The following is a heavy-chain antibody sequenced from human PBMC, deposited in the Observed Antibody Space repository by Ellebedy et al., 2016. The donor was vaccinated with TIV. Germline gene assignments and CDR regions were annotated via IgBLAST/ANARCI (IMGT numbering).Heavy chain of an antibody. CDR2: GNPRDGGT. Sequence: AASVKVSCKASGYTFTDYYIHWLLQPPGRGLEWVAWGNPRDGGTAFAQKVEGRLILTGDTSITTAYMELNWLRSDDTAVYYCVRDLTNYGSSSYWGQGTLVTFSS. V-gene: IGHV1-2*02. CDR1: GYTFTDYY. D-gene: IGHD3-22*01. J-gene: IGHJ4*02. CDR3: VRDLTNYGSSSY.